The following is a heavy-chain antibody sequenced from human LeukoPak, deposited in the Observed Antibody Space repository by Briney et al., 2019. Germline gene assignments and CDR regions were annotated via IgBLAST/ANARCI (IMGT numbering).Heavy chain of an antibody. CDR3: ARGSVWLDY. Sequence: SETLSLTCTVSGGSISSGSYYWSWIRQPAGKGLEWIGRIYTSGSTNYNPSLKSRVIISVDTSKNQFSLKLSSVTAADTAVYYCARGSVWLDYWGQGTLDTVSS. V-gene: IGHV4-61*02. CDR1: GGSISSGSYY. J-gene: IGHJ4*02. CDR2: IYTSGST. D-gene: IGHD3-16*01.